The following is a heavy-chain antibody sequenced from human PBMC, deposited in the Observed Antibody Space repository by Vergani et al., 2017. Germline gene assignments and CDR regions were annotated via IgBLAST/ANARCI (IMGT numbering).Heavy chain of an antibody. CDR1: GFSVRTNY. CDR3: ARDGREQTPNFSYGLDV. CDR2: LFSAGST. J-gene: IGHJ6*02. Sequence: EVQLVESGGGLVQPGRSLRLSCAASGFSVRTNYMTWVRQIPGKGLECVSILFSAGSTSYSDSVKGRFTISKDNSKNVLYLQMNSLRVEDTAVYYCARDGREQTPNFSYGLDVWGQGTTVTVSS. V-gene: IGHV3-66*02. D-gene: IGHD1-26*01.